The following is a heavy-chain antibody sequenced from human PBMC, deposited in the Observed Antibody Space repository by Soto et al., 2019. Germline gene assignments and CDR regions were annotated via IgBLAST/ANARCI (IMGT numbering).Heavy chain of an antibody. D-gene: IGHD1-7*01. Sequence: QVQLQQWGAGLLKPSETLSLTCAVYGGSFSGYYWSWIRQPPGKGLEWIGEINHSGSTNYNPSLKSRVTISVDTSKNQFSLKLSSVTAADTAVYYCARGMGLPGCFDPWGQGTLVTVSS. V-gene: IGHV4-34*01. CDR2: INHSGST. CDR1: GGSFSGYY. J-gene: IGHJ5*02. CDR3: ARGMGLPGCFDP.